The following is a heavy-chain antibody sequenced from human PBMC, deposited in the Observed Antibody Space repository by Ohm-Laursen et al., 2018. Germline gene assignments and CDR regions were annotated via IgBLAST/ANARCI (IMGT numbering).Heavy chain of an antibody. J-gene: IGHJ3*02. D-gene: IGHD3-10*01. CDR2: ISASSATI. V-gene: IGHV3-11*01. Sequence: SLRLSCAASAFTLTDYYMSWIRQAPGKGLEWVAYISASSATIYHADSVKGRFSISRGTAKNSMYLQMNSLRAEDTAVYYCASEIPSRGPQDAFDIWGQGTVVTVSS. CDR3: ASEIPSRGPQDAFDI. CDR1: AFTLTDYY.